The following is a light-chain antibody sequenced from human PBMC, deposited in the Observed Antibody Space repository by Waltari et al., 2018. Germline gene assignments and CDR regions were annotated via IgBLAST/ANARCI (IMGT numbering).Light chain of an antibody. V-gene: IGKV1-33*01. CDR3: QQYDNLPLT. J-gene: IGKJ4*01. CDR2: DAS. Sequence: DIQMTQSPSSLSASVGDRVTITCKASQDISNYLTWYQQKPGKAPKLLIYDASNLETGVPSRFSGSGSGTDFTFTISSLQPEDIATYYCQQYDNLPLTFGGGTKVEIK. CDR1: QDISNY.